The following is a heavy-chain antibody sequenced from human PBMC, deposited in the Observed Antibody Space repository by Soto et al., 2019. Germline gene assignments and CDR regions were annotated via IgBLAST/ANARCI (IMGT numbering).Heavy chain of an antibody. V-gene: IGHV1-24*01. CDR1: GYTLTELS. CDR2: FEPEDGET. Sequence: ASVKVSCKVSGYTLTELSMHWVRQAPGKGLEWMGVFEPEDGETIYAQKFQGRVTMTGDTSTDTAYMELSSLRSEDTAVYYCASGDYEGLDAFDIWGQGTMVTVSS. CDR3: ASGDYEGLDAFDI. J-gene: IGHJ3*02. D-gene: IGHD4-17*01.